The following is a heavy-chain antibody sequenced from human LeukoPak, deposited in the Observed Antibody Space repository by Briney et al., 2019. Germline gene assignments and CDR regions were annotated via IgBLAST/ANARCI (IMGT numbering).Heavy chain of an antibody. CDR3: VSGYYDSSGYSNTFDI. Sequence: PSETLSLTCSVSGVSISSSYWSWIRQPPGKGLEWIGFIYYSGSTNYNPSLKSRVTISADTSKNQFSLKLTSVTAADTAVYYCVSGYYDSSGYSNTFDIWGQGTMVTVSS. CDR2: IYYSGST. J-gene: IGHJ3*02. D-gene: IGHD3-22*01. CDR1: GVSISSSY. V-gene: IGHV4-59*01.